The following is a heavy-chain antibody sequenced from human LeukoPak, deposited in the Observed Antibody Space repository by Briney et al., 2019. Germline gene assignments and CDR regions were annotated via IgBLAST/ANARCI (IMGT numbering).Heavy chain of an antibody. CDR1: GFTVSSNY. CDR2: IYSGAST. CDR3: ARLAAHYGLDV. Sequence: GSLRLSCAASGFTVSSNYMSWVRQAAGKGLEWVSVIYSGASTYYADSVKGRFTISRDNSKNTLYLQMNSLRAEDTAVYYCARLAAHYGLDVWGQGTTVTVSS. D-gene: IGHD6-13*01. V-gene: IGHV3-53*01. J-gene: IGHJ6*02.